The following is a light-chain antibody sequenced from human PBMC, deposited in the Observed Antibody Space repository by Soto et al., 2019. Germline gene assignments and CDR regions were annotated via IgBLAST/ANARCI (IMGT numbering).Light chain of an antibody. J-gene: IGLJ1*01. CDR1: SSDVGGYNY. V-gene: IGLV2-8*01. CDR3: SSYAGSLYV. Sequence: ALTQPPSASGSPGQSVTISCTGTSSDVGGYNYVSWYQQHPGKAPKLMIYEVSKRPSGVPDRFSGSKSGNTASLTVSGLQAEDEADYYCSSYAGSLYVFGTGTKLTVL. CDR2: EVS.